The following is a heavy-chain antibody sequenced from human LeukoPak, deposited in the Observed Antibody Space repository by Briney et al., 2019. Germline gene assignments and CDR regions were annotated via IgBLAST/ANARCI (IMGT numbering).Heavy chain of an antibody. CDR1: GYSTSSGYY. Sequence: SETLSLTCAVSGYSTSSGYYWGWIRQPPGKGLEWIGSIYHSGSTYYNPSLKSRVTISVDTSKNQFSLKLSSVTAADTAVYYCARLIAAAGTSWGQGTLVTVSS. CDR3: ARLIAAAGTS. D-gene: IGHD6-13*01. V-gene: IGHV4-38-2*01. J-gene: IGHJ4*02. CDR2: IYHSGST.